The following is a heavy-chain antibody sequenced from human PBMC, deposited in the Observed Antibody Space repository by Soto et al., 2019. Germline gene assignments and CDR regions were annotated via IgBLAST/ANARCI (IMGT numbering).Heavy chain of an antibody. CDR1: GGSISSSSYY. CDR3: ARRYGGKFDY. Sequence: TSETLSLTCTVSGGSISSSSYYWSWIRQPPGKGLEWIGSIYYSGSTNYNPSLKSRVTISVDTSKNQFSLKLTSVTAADTAAYYCARRYGGKFDYWGQGTLVTVSS. CDR2: IYYSGST. J-gene: IGHJ4*02. V-gene: IGHV4-39*07. D-gene: IGHD1-26*01.